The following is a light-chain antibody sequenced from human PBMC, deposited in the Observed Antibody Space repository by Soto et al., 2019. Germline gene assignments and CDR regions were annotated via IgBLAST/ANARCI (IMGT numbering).Light chain of an antibody. CDR2: GAS. Sequence: EIVMTQSPATLSVSPGGRATLSCRASQSISDTLAWYQQKPGQAPRLLIYGASTRAPGFPARFSGSGSGTDFTLTISSLQSEDFAVYYCQQYGSSPPYTFGLGTKLDIK. J-gene: IGKJ2*01. V-gene: IGKV3-15*01. CDR1: QSISDT. CDR3: QQYGSSPPYT.